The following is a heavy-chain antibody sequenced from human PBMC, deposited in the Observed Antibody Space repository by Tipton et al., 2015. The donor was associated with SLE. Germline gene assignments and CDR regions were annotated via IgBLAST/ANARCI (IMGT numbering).Heavy chain of an antibody. V-gene: IGHV3-21*01. D-gene: IGHD1-7*01. Sequence: SLRLSCAASGFTFSIYSMNWVRQAPGKGLEWVSSISSSSSYIYYADSVQGRFTISRDNAKNSLYLQMNSLRAEDTAVYYCASSLGPGTTAYWGQGTLVTVSS. CDR2: ISSSSSYI. J-gene: IGHJ4*02. CDR1: GFTFSIYS. CDR3: ASSLGPGTTAY.